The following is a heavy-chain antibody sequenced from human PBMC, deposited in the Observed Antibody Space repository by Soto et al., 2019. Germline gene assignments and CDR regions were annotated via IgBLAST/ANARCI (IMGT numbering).Heavy chain of an antibody. Sequence: SVKVSCKASGGTFSSYAISWVRQAPGQGLEWMGGIIPIFGAANYAQKFQGRVTITADKSTSTAYMELSSLRSEDTAVYYCARVSYYDFWSGPGSASSHDAFDIWGQGTMVPVSS. J-gene: IGHJ3*02. CDR3: ARVSYYDFWSGPGSASSHDAFDI. CDR2: IIPIFGAA. D-gene: IGHD3-3*01. V-gene: IGHV1-69*06. CDR1: GGTFSSYA.